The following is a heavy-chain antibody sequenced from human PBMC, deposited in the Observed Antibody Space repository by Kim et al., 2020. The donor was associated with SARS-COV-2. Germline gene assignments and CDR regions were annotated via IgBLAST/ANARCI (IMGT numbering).Heavy chain of an antibody. J-gene: IGHJ4*02. CDR2: INYSGNT. Sequence: SETLSLTCTVSGGSISRCSNYWGRIRQPPGMGLEWIGSINYSGNTYYNPSLKSRVTISVDTSKNQFSLKMRSVTAADTSVYYCARLVSENSAVEYWGQGTLVTVSS. V-gene: IGHV4-39*01. CDR3: ARLVSENSAVEY. CDR1: GGSISRCSNY.